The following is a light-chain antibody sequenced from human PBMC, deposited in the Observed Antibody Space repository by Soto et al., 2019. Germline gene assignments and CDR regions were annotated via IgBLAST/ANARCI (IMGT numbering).Light chain of an antibody. CDR3: AAWDDSLSGYV. CDR1: NSNIGGNY. V-gene: IGLV1-47*01. Sequence: QLVLTQPPSASGTPGQRVTISCSGRNSNIGGNYVYWYQQLPGTAPKLLIYRNNQRPSGVPDRFSGSKSGTSASLAISGLRSEDEADYYCAAWDDSLSGYVFGTGTKLTVL. J-gene: IGLJ1*01. CDR2: RNN.